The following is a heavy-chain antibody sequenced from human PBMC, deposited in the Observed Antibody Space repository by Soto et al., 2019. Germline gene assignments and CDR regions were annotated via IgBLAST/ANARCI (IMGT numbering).Heavy chain of an antibody. Sequence: GGSLRLSCAASGFTFSDYYMSWIRQAPGKGLEWVSYISSSGSTIYYADSVKGRFTISRDNAKNSLYLQMNSLRAEDTAVYYCASSSGWYYYYYMDVWGKGTTVTVSS. D-gene: IGHD6-19*01. V-gene: IGHV3-11*01. CDR1: GFTFSDYY. CDR2: ISSSGSTI. CDR3: ASSSGWYYYYYMDV. J-gene: IGHJ6*03.